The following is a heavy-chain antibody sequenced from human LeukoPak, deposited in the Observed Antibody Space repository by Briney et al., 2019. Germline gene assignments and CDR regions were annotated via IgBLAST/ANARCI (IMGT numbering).Heavy chain of an antibody. CDR2: ISNSGNTT. D-gene: IGHD2-21*02. Sequence: GGSLRLSCAASGFTFSNYAMSWVRQAPGKGLEWVSGISNSGNTTYYADSVKGRFTISRDNSKNTLYLQMNSLRAEDTAVYYCAKAASYCGGDCYPYYFDYWGQGTLVTVSS. V-gene: IGHV3-23*01. CDR1: GFTFSNYA. CDR3: AKAASYCGGDCYPYYFDY. J-gene: IGHJ4*02.